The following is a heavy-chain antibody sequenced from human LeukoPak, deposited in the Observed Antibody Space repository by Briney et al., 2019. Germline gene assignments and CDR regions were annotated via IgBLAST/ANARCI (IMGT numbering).Heavy chain of an antibody. CDR1: GFSVSSNF. CDR2: IFSGGST. Sequence: GGSLRLSCAASGFSVSSNFMTWVRQAPAKGLEWLSVIFSGGSTYYADSVKGRFTISRDNSKNTLYLQMSSLRAEDTAVYFCARGRRWDLLVSLIDASDIWGQGTMVTVSS. J-gene: IGHJ3*02. CDR3: ARGRRWDLLVSLIDASDI. D-gene: IGHD4-23*01. V-gene: IGHV3-53*01.